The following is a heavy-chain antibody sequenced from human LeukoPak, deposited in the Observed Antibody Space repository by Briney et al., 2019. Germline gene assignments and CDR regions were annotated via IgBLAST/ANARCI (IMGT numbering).Heavy chain of an antibody. Sequence: GGSLRLSCAASGFTFSSYGMHWVRQAPGKGLEWVAVIWYGGSNKYYADSVKGRFTISRDNSKNTLYLQMNSLRAEDTAVYYCAKSRGGGYGGYYMDVWGKGTTVTVSS. CDR1: GFTFSSYG. V-gene: IGHV3-30*02. D-gene: IGHD3-22*01. CDR3: AKSRGGGYGGYYMDV. J-gene: IGHJ6*03. CDR2: IWYGGSNK.